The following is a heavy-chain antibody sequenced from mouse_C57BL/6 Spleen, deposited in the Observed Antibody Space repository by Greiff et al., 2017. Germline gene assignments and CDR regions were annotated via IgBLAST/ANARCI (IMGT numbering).Heavy chain of an antibody. CDR3: AKIYYGSSNYWYFDV. CDR1: GFSLTSYG. V-gene: IGHV2-5*01. CDR2: IWRGGST. D-gene: IGHD1-1*01. Sequence: VKLVESGPGLVQPSQSLSITCTVSGFSLTSYGVHWVRQSPGKGLEWLGVIWRGGSTDYNAAFMSRLSITKDNSKSQVFFKMNSLQADDTAIYYCAKIYYGSSNYWYFDVWGTGTTVTVSS. J-gene: IGHJ1*03.